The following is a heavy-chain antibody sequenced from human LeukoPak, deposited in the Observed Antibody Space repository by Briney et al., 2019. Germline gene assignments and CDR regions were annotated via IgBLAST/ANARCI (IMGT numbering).Heavy chain of an antibody. V-gene: IGHV4-59*01. CDR3: ARDNFRGYSYGSLDC. CDR1: GGSISNYY. Sequence: SETLSLTCTVSGGSISNYYWSWIRQPPGKGLEWIGFIYDSGNTNYNPSLKWRVTILVDTSKNQFSLKLSSVTAADTAVYYCARDNFRGYSYGSLDCWGQGTLVTVSS. D-gene: IGHD5-18*01. CDR2: IYDSGNT. J-gene: IGHJ4*02.